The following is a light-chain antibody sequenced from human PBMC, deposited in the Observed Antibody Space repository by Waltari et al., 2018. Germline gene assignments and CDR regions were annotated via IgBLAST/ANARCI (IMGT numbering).Light chain of an antibody. CDR3: SSYTSGNTWV. Sequence: VSGSPGQSITISCTGTSSDDGGYKYVSWYQQHPGKAPKVMIYDVSKRPSGVSNRFSGSKSGNTVSLTISGLQAEDEADYYCSSYTSGNTWVFGGGTKLTIL. J-gene: IGLJ3*02. V-gene: IGLV2-14*04. CDR1: SSDDGGYKY. CDR2: DVS.